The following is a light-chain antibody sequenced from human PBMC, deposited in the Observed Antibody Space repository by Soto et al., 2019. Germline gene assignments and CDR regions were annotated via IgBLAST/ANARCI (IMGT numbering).Light chain of an antibody. CDR2: GAS. Sequence: EILLTQLPGTLSLSPGDGAALSCRASDTVSSNFLAWYQQKPGQAPRLLIYGASTRATGIPDRFSGSGAGTEFTLTISRLESEDFAVYFCQQYSSSLWTFGQGTKVDIK. CDR1: DTVSSNF. V-gene: IGKV3-20*01. CDR3: QQYSSSLWT. J-gene: IGKJ1*01.